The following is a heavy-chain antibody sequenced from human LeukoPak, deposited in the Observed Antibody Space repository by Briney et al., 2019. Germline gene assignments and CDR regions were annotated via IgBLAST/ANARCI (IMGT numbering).Heavy chain of an antibody. V-gene: IGHV5-51*01. CDR1: GYSFTSYW. Sequence: GESMQISCNGSGYSFTSYWIGWVRQMPGKALEWMGIIYPGDSDIRDSPSFQGQVTISADKSISTAYLQWSSLKASDTAMYYCARPGRGYCSGGSCYPTPFDYWGQGTLVTVSS. J-gene: IGHJ4*02. CDR3: ARPGRGYCSGGSCYPTPFDY. CDR2: IYPGDSDI. D-gene: IGHD2-15*01.